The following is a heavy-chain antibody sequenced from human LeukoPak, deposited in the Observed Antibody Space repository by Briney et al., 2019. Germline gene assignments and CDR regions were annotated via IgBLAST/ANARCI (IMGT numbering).Heavy chain of an antibody. CDR2: IYYSGST. Sequence: PSENLSLTCTVSGGSISSYYWSWIRQPPGKGLEWIGYIYYSGSTNYNPSLKSRVTISVYTSKNQFSLKLSSVTAADTAVYYCARTVEMATIRDWGQGTLVTVSS. CDR1: GGSISSYY. CDR3: ARTVEMATIRD. V-gene: IGHV4-59*01. J-gene: IGHJ4*02. D-gene: IGHD5-24*01.